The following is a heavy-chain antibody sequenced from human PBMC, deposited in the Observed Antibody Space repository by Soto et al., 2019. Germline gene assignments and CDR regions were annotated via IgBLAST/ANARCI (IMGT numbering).Heavy chain of an antibody. CDR2: TYYRSKWYN. CDR3: ARGGLLDIVVVMGWFDP. D-gene: IGHD2-2*01. J-gene: IGHJ5*02. V-gene: IGHV6-1*01. Sequence: KQSQTLSLTCAISGDSVSSNSAAWNWIRQSPSRGLEWLGRTYYRSKWYNDYAVSVKSRITINPDTSKNQFSLQLNSVTPEDTAVYYCARGGLLDIVVVMGWFDPWGQGTLVTVSS. CDR1: GDSVSSNSAA.